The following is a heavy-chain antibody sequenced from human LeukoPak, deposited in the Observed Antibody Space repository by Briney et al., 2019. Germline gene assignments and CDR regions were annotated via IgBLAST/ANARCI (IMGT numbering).Heavy chain of an antibody. V-gene: IGHV1-69*04. CDR2: IIPILGIA. CDR3: ARGKKVPAAIPYYYGMDV. D-gene: IGHD2-2*01. J-gene: IGHJ6*02. Sequence: ASVKVSCKASGYIFTDYYMHWVRQAPGQGLEWMGRIIPILGIANYAQKFQGRVTITADKSTSTAYMELSSLRSEDTAVYYCARGKKVPAAIPYYYGMDVWGQGTTVTVSS. CDR1: GYIFTDYY.